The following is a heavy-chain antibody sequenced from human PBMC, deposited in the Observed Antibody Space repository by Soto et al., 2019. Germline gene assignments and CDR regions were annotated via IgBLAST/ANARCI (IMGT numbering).Heavy chain of an antibody. Sequence: PGGSLRLSCAASGFTFSSYAMSWVRQAPGKGLEWVSAISGSGGSTYCADSVKGRFTISRDNSKNTLYLQMNSLRAEDTAVYYWAKQNGYGGNTEFENWGQGTLVTVSS. J-gene: IGHJ4*02. CDR1: GFTFSSYA. V-gene: IGHV3-23*01. D-gene: IGHD2-15*01. CDR3: AKQNGYGGNTEFEN. CDR2: ISGSGGST.